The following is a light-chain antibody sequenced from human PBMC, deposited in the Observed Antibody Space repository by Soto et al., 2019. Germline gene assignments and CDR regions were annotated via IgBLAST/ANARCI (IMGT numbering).Light chain of an antibody. CDR3: SSYTDTNTLV. V-gene: IGLV2-14*01. CDR2: DVS. J-gene: IGLJ3*02. Sequence: QSVLTQPASVSGSPGQSITISCTGTSSDVGGYNYVSWYQLNPGKAPKLMVFDVSDRPSGVSSRFSGSKSGNTASLTISGLQADDEAYYFCSSYTDTNTLVFGGVTQLTVL. CDR1: SSDVGGYNY.